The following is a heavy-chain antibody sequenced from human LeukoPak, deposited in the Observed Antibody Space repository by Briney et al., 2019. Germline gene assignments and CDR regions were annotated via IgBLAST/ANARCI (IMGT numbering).Heavy chain of an antibody. D-gene: IGHD4-23*01. Sequence: WASVKVSCKASGYTFTSYGISWVRQAPGQGLEWMGWISAYNGNTNYAQKLQGRVTMTTDTSTSTAYMELRSLRSDDTAVYYCAGALDYGGNSFYYYYYMDVWGKGTTVTVSS. CDR2: ISAYNGNT. CDR3: AGALDYGGNSFYYYYYMDV. J-gene: IGHJ6*03. CDR1: GYTFTSYG. V-gene: IGHV1-18*01.